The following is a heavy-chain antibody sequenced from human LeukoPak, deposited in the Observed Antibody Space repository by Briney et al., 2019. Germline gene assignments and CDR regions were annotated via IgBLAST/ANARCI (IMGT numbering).Heavy chain of an antibody. CDR2: IYSGGST. D-gene: IGHD1-26*01. Sequence: GGSLRLSCAASGFTVSSNYMNWVRQAPGKGLEWVSVIYSGGSTYYADSVKGRFTISRDNSKNTLYLQMSSLRTEDTAVYYCAKVAEVGATGYYYYMDVWGKGTTVTISS. J-gene: IGHJ6*03. CDR1: GFTVSSNY. V-gene: IGHV3-66*01. CDR3: AKVAEVGATGYYYYMDV.